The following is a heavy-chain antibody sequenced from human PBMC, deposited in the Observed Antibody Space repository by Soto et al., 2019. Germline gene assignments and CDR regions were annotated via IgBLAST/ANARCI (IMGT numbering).Heavy chain of an antibody. CDR2: ISSSSSTI. Sequence: EVQLVESGGGLVQPGGSLRLSCAASGFTFSSYSMNWVRQAPGQGLEWVSYISSSSSTIYYEDSVKGRFTISRDNAKNSRELQMNSLRSEDTAVYYCARQPERIAQIGWFDPWGQGTLVTVSS. D-gene: IGHD6-13*01. CDR3: ARQPERIAQIGWFDP. V-gene: IGHV3-48*01. J-gene: IGHJ5*02. CDR1: GFTFSSYS.